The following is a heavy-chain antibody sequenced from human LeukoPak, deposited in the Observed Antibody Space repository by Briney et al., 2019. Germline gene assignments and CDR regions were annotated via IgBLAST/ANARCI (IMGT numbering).Heavy chain of an antibody. Sequence: SGGSLRLSCAASGFTFSSYAMHWVRQAPGKGREGVAVISYDGSNKYYADSVKGRFTISRDNSKNTLYLQMNSLRAEDTAVYYCARAGYSGSYLHFYMDVWGKGTTVTVSS. J-gene: IGHJ6*03. CDR1: GFTFSSYA. CDR2: ISYDGSNK. CDR3: ARAGYSGSYLHFYMDV. D-gene: IGHD1-26*01. V-gene: IGHV3-30*14.